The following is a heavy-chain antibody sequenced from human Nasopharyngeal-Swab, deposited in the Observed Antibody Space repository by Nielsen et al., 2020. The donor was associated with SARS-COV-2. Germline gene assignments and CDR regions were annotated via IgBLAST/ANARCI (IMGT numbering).Heavy chain of an antibody. CDR1: GDSISSYY. V-gene: IGHV4-59*13. J-gene: IGHJ4*02. CDR3: ARGARDGYRTPTF. D-gene: IGHD5-24*01. Sequence: SETLSLTCTVSGDSISSYYWSWIRQPPGKGLEWIGYIYYSGSTNYNPSLKSRVTISVDTSKNQFSLKLSSVTAADTAVYYCARGARDGYRTPTFWGQGTLVTVSS. CDR2: IYYSGST.